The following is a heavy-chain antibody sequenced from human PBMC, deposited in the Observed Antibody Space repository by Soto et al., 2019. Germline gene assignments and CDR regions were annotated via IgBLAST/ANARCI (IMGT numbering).Heavy chain of an antibody. CDR3: ARALRSDAVDI. Sequence: QVQLQESGPGLVRPSETLSLTCTVSGGSVTIGRYYWHWIRQPPGKGLEWIGYMFYTGSTTYNASLKSRLTISMGTSTNQFYLKLNSVAAADSALYYCARALRSDAVDIWGQGAMVTVSS. CDR2: MFYTGST. J-gene: IGHJ3*02. V-gene: IGHV4-61*01. D-gene: IGHD3-3*02. CDR1: GGSVTIGRYY.